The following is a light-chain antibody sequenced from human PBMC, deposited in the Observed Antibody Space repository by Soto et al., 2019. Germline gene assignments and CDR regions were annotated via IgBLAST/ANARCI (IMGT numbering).Light chain of an antibody. J-gene: IGLJ2*01. V-gene: IGLV1-40*01. CDR2: GNI. CDR3: QSYDSSLSVV. CDR1: SSNIGAGYD. Sequence: QSVLTQPPSVSGAPGQRVTISCTGSSSNIGAGYDVQWYQHLPGTAPKLLIYGNINRPSGVPDRFSGSKSDTSASLAITGLQAEDEADYYCQSYDSSLSVVFGGGTKLTVL.